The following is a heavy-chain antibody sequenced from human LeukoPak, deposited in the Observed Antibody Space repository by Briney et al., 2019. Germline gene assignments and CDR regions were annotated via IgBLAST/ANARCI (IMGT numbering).Heavy chain of an antibody. CDR1: GFTFSSYG. CDR2: ISYDGSNK. CDR3: AKRGGSGKRYFDY. J-gene: IGHJ4*02. D-gene: IGHD3-16*01. V-gene: IGHV3-30*18. Sequence: PGGSLRLSCAASGFTFSSYGMYWVRQAPGKGLEWVAVISYDGSNKYYADSVKGRITITRDNSKNTLYLQMNSLRAEDTAVYYCAKRGGSGKRYFDYWGQGSLVTVSS.